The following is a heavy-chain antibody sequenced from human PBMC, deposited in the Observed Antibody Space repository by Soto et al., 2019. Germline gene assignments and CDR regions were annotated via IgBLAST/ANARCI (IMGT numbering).Heavy chain of an antibody. Sequence: HLQLQESGSGLVKPSQTLSLTCAVSGGSISSGGYSWSWIRQPPGKGLEWIGYIYHSGSTYYNPSLKSRVTISVDRSKNQFTLKLSSVTAADTAVYYCATVPDVWGQGTTVTVSS. J-gene: IGHJ6*02. V-gene: IGHV4-30-2*01. CDR2: IYHSGST. CDR3: ATVPDV. CDR1: GGSISSGGYS.